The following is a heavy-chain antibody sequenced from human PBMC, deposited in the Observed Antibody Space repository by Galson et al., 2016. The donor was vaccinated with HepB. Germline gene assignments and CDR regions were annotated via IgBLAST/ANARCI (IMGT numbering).Heavy chain of an antibody. CDR1: GFAVSNNH. D-gene: IGHD5-12*01. CDR2: IYGGGGT. J-gene: IGHJ5*02. CDR3: HGAGGFSS. V-gene: IGHV3-53*01. Sequence: SLRLSCAASGFAVSNNHIFWVRQAPGKGLEWVSLIYGGGGTYYADSVKGRSTMYRDNSKNIVYLQMHSLRAEDTAVYYCHGAGGFSSWGQGTLVTVSS.